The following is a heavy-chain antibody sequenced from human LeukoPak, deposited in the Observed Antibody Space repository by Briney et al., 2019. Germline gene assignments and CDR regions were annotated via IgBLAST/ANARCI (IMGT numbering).Heavy chain of an antibody. V-gene: IGHV4-59*01. J-gene: IGHJ4*02. CDR3: AKAAKFYYGSETYYYFDY. CDR2: ICHSGTS. D-gene: IGHD3-10*01. Sequence: PSETLSLTCTVSSASISTYYWSWIRQPPGKGLEWIGYICHSGTSNDNPSLKSRVTMSVDTSKSQFSLSLSSVTSADTAVYYCAKAAKFYYGSETYYYFDYWGQGTLVTVSS. CDR1: SASISTYY.